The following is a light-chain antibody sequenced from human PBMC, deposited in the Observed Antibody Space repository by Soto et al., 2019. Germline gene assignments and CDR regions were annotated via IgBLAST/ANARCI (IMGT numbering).Light chain of an antibody. CDR1: SGSVSTSYY. V-gene: IGLV8-61*01. J-gene: IGLJ3*02. CDR2: STH. Sequence: QTVVTQEPSCSVSPGRTVTLTCGLSSGSVSTSYYPTWYQQTPGQAPRTPIYSTHTRSSGVPDRFSGSILGNKAALTITGAQADDESDYYCVLYMGSGIWVFGGGTKLTVL. CDR3: VLYMGSGIWV.